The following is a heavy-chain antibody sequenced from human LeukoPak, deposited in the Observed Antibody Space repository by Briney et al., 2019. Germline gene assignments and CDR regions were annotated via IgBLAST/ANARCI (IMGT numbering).Heavy chain of an antibody. J-gene: IGHJ6*02. Sequence: ASVKVSCKASGYTFTSYGISWVRQAPGQGLEWMGWISAYNRNTNYAQKLQGRVTMTTDTSTSTAYMELRSLRSDDTAVYYCAREAPSVVWLGTYYYGMDVWGQGTTVTVSS. D-gene: IGHD5/OR15-5a*01. V-gene: IGHV1-18*01. CDR1: GYTFTSYG. CDR2: ISAYNRNT. CDR3: AREAPSVVWLGTYYYGMDV.